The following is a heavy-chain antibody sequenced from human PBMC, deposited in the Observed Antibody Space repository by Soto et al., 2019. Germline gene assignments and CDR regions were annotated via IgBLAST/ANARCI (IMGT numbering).Heavy chain of an antibody. CDR1: GGTFSSYA. Sequence: QVQLVQSGAEVKKPGSSVKVSCKASGGTFSSYALSWVRQAPGQGLEWMGGIIPMSGATNYAQKFQGRVTFTADESTNTAYLELTSLSSEDTAVDYGARGGPENDYWGQGTLVTVSS. D-gene: IGHD1-26*01. V-gene: IGHV1-69*12. CDR2: IIPMSGAT. J-gene: IGHJ4*02. CDR3: ARGGPENDY.